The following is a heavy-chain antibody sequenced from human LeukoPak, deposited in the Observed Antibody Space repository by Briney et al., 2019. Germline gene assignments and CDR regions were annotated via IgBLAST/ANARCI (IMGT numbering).Heavy chain of an antibody. CDR2: IWYDGSGI. CDR1: GFIFSNYG. V-gene: IGHV3-33*01. D-gene: IGHD3-22*01. CDR3: ARSYDSSGYYFRMVEY. Sequence: PGGSLRLSCAASGFIFSNYGMHWVRQAPGKGLEWMAVIWYDGSGIQYADSAKGRFTISRDNSKNTLYLEMNSLRAEDTAVYYCARSYDSSGYYFRMVEYWGQGTLVTVSS. J-gene: IGHJ4*02.